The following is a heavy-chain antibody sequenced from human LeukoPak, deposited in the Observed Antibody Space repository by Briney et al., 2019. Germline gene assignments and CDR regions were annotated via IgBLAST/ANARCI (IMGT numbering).Heavy chain of an antibody. CDR1: GFTFSNAW. Sequence: GGSLRLYCAASGFTFSNAWMNWVRQAPGKGLEWVGRIKSKNVGGTTDYAAPVKGRFTISRDDSKNTVYLQMNSLKIEDTAVYYCTSHAAFDPWGQGTLVTVSS. CDR2: IKSKNVGGTT. CDR3: TSHAAFDP. V-gene: IGHV3-15*07. J-gene: IGHJ5*02.